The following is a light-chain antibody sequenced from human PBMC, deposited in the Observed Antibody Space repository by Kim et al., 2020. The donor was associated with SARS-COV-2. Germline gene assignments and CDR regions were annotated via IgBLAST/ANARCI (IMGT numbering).Light chain of an antibody. CDR2: DVS. V-gene: IGLV2-11*01. J-gene: IGLJ3*02. CDR1: SSDVCGYNY. CDR3: CSHAGSYTWV. Sequence: GQSVSISYTATSSDVCGYNYVSWYQQDPGKAPKLMIYDVSKRPSGVPDRFSGSKSGNTASLTISGLQAEDEADYYCCSHAGSYTWVFGGGTQLTVL.